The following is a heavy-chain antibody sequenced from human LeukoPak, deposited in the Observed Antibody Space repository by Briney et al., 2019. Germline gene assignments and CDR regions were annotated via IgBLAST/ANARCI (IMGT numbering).Heavy chain of an antibody. J-gene: IGHJ3*02. Sequence: SETLSLTCVVSGYSISTGYFWGWVRQPPGKGLEWIGSIYRNGSTYYSPSLKSRVTVSVDTSKNQFSLKLSSVTAADTAVYYCARHYWTPGAFDIWGQGTVVTVSS. D-gene: IGHD1-1*01. V-gene: IGHV4-38-2*01. CDR1: GYSISTGYF. CDR3: ARHYWTPGAFDI. CDR2: IYRNGST.